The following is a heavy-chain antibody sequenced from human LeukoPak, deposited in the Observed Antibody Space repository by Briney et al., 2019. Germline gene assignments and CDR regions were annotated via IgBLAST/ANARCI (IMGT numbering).Heavy chain of an antibody. J-gene: IGHJ4*02. Sequence: ASVKVSCKASGYTFVNYYIHWVRQAPGQGLEWMGWVNPSSGGTNYAQNFQGRVTMTRDTSITTAYMELTSLIPDDTAVYVCARGGYCDYWGQGTLVTVSS. CDR1: GYTFVNYY. V-gene: IGHV1-2*02. CDR2: VNPSSGGT. CDR3: ARGGYCDY.